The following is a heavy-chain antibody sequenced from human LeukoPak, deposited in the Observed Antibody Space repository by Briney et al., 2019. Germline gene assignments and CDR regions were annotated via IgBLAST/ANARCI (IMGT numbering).Heavy chain of an antibody. D-gene: IGHD1-1*01. CDR2: IYTSGST. V-gene: IGHV4-61*02. J-gene: IGHJ5*02. CDR1: GGSISSGSYY. CDR3: ARPVPSRLGWFDP. Sequence: SQTLSLTCTVSGGSISSGSYYWSWIRQPAGKGLEWIGRIYTSGSTNYNPSLKSRVTISVDTSKNQFSLKLSSVTAADTAVYYCARPVPSRLGWFDPWGQGTLVTVSS.